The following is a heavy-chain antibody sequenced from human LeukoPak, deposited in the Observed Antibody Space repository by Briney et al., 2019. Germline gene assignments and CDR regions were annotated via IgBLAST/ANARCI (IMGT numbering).Heavy chain of an antibody. D-gene: IGHD3-9*01. Sequence: GASVKVSCKASGYTLTTYAMHWVRQAPGQRLEWMGWINGDNGNTKYSQRFQGRVTITRDTSAYTGYMELRGLSSADTAVYFCARAPYDILTGYSLNWFDPWGQGTLVTVSS. CDR1: GYTLTTYA. V-gene: IGHV1-3*01. J-gene: IGHJ5*02. CDR2: INGDNGNT. CDR3: ARAPYDILTGYSLNWFDP.